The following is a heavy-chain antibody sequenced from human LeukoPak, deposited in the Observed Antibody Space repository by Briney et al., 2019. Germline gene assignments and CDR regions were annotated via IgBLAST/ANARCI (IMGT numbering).Heavy chain of an antibody. CDR3: AKDISERWYDSSGYFDY. D-gene: IGHD3-22*01. CDR2: ISWNSGSI. CDR1: GFTFDDYA. Sequence: GGSLRLSCAASGFTFDDYAMHWVRQAPGKGLEWVSGISWNSGSIGYADSVKGRFTISRDNAKNSLYLQMNSLRAEDTALYYCAKDISERWYDSSGYFDYWGQGTLVTVSS. J-gene: IGHJ4*02. V-gene: IGHV3-9*01.